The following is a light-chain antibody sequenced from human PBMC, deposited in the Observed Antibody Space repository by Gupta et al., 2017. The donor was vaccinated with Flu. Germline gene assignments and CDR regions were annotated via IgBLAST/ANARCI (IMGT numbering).Light chain of an antibody. Sequence: GERATLSCRASQKISSNFVACYQQNPGQAPRLFVYLVSSRAPGVPDRVSGSVSGTDFTLTVDRLEPGDFATYYFQPSYTTPRTFRHGSQE. CDR1: QKISSNF. CDR3: QPSYTTPRT. J-gene: IGKJ1*01. CDR2: LVS. V-gene: IGKV3-20*01.